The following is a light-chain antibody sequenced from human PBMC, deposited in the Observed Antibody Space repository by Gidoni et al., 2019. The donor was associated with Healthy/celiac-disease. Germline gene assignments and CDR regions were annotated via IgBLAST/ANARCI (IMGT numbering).Light chain of an antibody. CDR2: GAS. V-gene: IGKV3-20*01. Sequence: EIVLTQSPGTLSLSPGERATLSCRASQSVSSSYLAWYQQKPGQAPRLLIYGASSRATGIPDRFSGCWSGTDFTLTISRLEPEDFAVYYCQQYGSSPMTFGQGTKVEIK. J-gene: IGKJ1*01. CDR3: QQYGSSPMT. CDR1: QSVSSSY.